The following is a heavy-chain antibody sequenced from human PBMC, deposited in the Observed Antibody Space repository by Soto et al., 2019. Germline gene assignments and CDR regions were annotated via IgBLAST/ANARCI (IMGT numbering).Heavy chain of an antibody. Sequence: EVQLVQSGAEVKKPGESLRISCKGSGYSFTSYWISWVRQMPGKGLEWMGRIDPSDSYTNYSPSFQGHVTISADKSIXTXXLQWSSLKASDTAMYYCATNSGWWDYYYYYYGMDVWGQGTTVTVSS. D-gene: IGHD6-19*01. CDR3: ATNSGWWDYYYYYYGMDV. V-gene: IGHV5-10-1*01. CDR1: GYSFTSYW. J-gene: IGHJ6*02. CDR2: IDPSDSYT.